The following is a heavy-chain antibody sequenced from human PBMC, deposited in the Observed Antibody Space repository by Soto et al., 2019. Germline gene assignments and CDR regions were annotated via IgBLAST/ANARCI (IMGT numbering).Heavy chain of an antibody. V-gene: IGHV1-18*01. D-gene: IGHD3-10*01. CDR2: ISAYNGNT. CDR3: ARDRDGSGSLRGNWFDP. CDR1: GYTFTSYG. Sequence: ASVKVSCKASGYTFTSYGISWVRQAPGQGLEWMGWISAYNGNTNYAQKLQGRVTMTTDTSTSTAYMELRSLRSDDTAVYYCARDRDGSGSLRGNWFDPWGQGTLVTVSS. J-gene: IGHJ5*02.